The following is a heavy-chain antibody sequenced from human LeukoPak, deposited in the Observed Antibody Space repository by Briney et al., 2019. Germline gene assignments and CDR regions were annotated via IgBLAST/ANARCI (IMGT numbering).Heavy chain of an antibody. CDR1: GFTFSRYD. Sequence: GGSLRLSCAASGFTFSRYDMHWVRQATGKGLEWVSGICTAGDTYYAGSVKGRFTISRENAKNSLYLQMNSLTAGDTAVYYCAGAGSETQWRAFDFWGQGALVTVFS. V-gene: IGHV3-13*01. CDR2: ICTAGDT. J-gene: IGHJ4*02. D-gene: IGHD6-19*01. CDR3: AGAGSETQWRAFDF.